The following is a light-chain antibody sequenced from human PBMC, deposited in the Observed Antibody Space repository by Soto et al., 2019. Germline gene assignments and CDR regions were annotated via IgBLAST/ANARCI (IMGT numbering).Light chain of an antibody. CDR2: TAS. V-gene: IGKV1-5*03. J-gene: IGKJ1*01. CDR3: EQYDTWCP. Sequence: DIQMTQSPSTLSASVGDRVTITCRASQSISKRLAWYQQKPGKAPNLLIYTASSSASGVPSRFSASASGTEFTLTASRLQPDDSATYYREQYDTWCPFGQGT. CDR1: QSISKR.